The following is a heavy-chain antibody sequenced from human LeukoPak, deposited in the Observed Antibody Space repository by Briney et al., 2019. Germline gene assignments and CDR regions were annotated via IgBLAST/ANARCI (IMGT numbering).Heavy chain of an antibody. CDR2: IIPTFGTA. D-gene: IGHD6-13*01. V-gene: IGHV1-69*06. Sequence: GASVKVSCKSSGGTFSSYAISWVRQAPGQGLEWMGGIIPTFGTANYAQKFQGRVTITADKSSTTVCMELSSLRSEDTAVYYCASPPVPQAAAITPGYFYYYMDVWGKGTTVTVSS. CDR1: GGTFSSYA. CDR3: ASPPVPQAAAITPGYFYYYMDV. J-gene: IGHJ6*03.